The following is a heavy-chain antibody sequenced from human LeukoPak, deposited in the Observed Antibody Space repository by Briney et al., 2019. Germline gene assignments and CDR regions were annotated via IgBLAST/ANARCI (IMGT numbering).Heavy chain of an antibody. V-gene: IGHV3-23*01. CDR1: GFTFSSYA. CDR2: ISGSGGST. J-gene: IGHJ4*02. CDR3: AKDGQQSTISANY. Sequence: GGSLRLSCAASGFTFSSYAMSWVRQAPGKGVEGVSAISGSGGSTYYAASVKARFTISRDNSKNTLYLQMNSLRAEDTAVYYCAKDGQQSTISANYWGQGTLVTVSS. D-gene: IGHD3-3*01.